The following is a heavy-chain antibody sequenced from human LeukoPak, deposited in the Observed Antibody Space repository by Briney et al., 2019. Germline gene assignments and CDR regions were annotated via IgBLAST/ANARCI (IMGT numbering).Heavy chain of an antibody. D-gene: IGHD4-11*01. CDR2: INPNRPAT. CDR3: ARWRYTNYFFDY. V-gene: IGHV1-2*02. Sequence: GASVKVSCKAYGYTLSNYYMHWVRQAPGRGLEWIGWINPNRPATNYAVKFNDRVIMTSDTSTNTAYMELNRLTSDDTAVYYCARWRYTNYFFDYWGQGALVTVSS. CDR1: GYTLSNYY. J-gene: IGHJ4*02.